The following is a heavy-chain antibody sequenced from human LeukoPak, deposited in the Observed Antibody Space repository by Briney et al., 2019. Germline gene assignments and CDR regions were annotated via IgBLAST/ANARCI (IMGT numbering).Heavy chain of an antibody. Sequence: PGGSLRLSCAASGFTFSSYGMHWVRQAPGKGLEWVAVISYDGSNKYYADSVKGRFTISRDNFKNTLYLQMNSLRPEHTAVYYCAKVLHYSSSKIHYYYYYGMDVWGQGTTVTVSS. V-gene: IGHV3-30*18. CDR2: ISYDGSNK. CDR3: AKVLHYSSSKIHYYYYYGMDV. CDR1: GFTFSSYG. J-gene: IGHJ6*02. D-gene: IGHD6-6*01.